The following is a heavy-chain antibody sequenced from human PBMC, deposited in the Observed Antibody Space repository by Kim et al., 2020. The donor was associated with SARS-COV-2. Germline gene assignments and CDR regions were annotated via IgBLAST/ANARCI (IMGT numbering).Heavy chain of an antibody. V-gene: IGHV3-66*01. Sequence: VKGRFPVSRDSSKNTLYLQMNSLRAEDTAVYYCASNSGSSYFYYYGLDVWGQGTTVTVSS. CDR3: ASNSGSSYFYYYGLDV. D-gene: IGHD1-26*01. J-gene: IGHJ6*02.